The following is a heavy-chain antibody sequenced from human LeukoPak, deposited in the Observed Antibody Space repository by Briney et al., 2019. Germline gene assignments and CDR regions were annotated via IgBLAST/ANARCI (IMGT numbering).Heavy chain of an antibody. D-gene: IGHD3-3*01. V-gene: IGHV3-23*01. CDR1: GITFSNYA. J-gene: IGHJ4*02. Sequence: GGSLRLSCVASGITFSNYAVSWVRQAPEKGLDWVSVISGSAHKIRYADSVKGRFTISRDNSENIVSLQMNNLRAEDTAVYYCARGRGLGVVSPYFDYWGQGTLVTVSS. CDR2: ISGSAHKI. CDR3: ARGRGLGVVSPYFDY.